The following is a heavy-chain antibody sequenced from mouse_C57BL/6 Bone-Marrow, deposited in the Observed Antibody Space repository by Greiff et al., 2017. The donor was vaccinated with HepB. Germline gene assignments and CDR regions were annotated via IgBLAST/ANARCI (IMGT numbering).Heavy chain of an antibody. J-gene: IGHJ4*01. CDR2: ILPGSGST. V-gene: IGHV1-9*01. CDR3: ARRITTVVAYYYAMDY. Sequence: QVQLQQSGAELMKPGASVKLSCKATGYTFTGYWIEWVKQRPGHGLEWIGEILPGSGSTNYNEKFKGKATFTADTSSNTAYMQLSSLTTEDSAIYYCARRITTVVAYYYAMDYRGQGTSVTVSS. CDR1: GYTFTGYW. D-gene: IGHD1-1*01.